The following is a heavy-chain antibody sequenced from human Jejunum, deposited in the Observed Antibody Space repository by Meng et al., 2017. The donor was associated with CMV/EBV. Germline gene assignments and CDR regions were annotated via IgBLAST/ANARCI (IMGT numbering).Heavy chain of an antibody. CDR2: IYYNGNA. D-gene: IGHD3-10*01. CDR1: GDSISSGDYS. Sequence: VQLHGAGPRLGKPSQTLSLTCTVSGDSISSGDYSWNWIRQSPGKGLEWIGYIYYNGNAYYNPSLQSRVSISVDTSKNEFSLNLNSVTAADTALYFCARGGIFRGIDYWGQGTLVTVSS. V-gene: IGHV4-30-4*08. CDR3: ARGGIFRGIDY. J-gene: IGHJ4*02.